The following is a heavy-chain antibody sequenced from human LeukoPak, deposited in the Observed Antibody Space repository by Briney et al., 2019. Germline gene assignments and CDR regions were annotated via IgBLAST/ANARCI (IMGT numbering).Heavy chain of an antibody. J-gene: IGHJ4*02. CDR3: ARTRPQSPGYLDY. CDR2: IKQDGSEK. V-gene: IGHV3-7*04. Sequence: GGSLRLSCAASGFTFSSYWMSWVRQAPGKGLQWVANIKQDGSEKYYVDSVKGRFTISRDNAKNSLYLQMNSLRAEDTAVYYCARTRPQSPGYLDYWGQGTLVTVSS. CDR1: GFTFSSYW. D-gene: IGHD5-24*01.